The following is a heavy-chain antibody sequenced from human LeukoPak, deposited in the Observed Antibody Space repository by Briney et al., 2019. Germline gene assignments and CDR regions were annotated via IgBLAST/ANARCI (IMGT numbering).Heavy chain of an antibody. V-gene: IGHV3-48*04. J-gene: IGHJ6*04. D-gene: IGHD3-10*02. CDR2: ISGSGSTI. CDR1: GFTFSSYS. CDR3: AELGITMIGGV. Sequence: PGGSLRLSCAASGFTFSSYSMNWVRQAPGKGLEWASAISGSGSTIYYADSVKGRFTISRDNAKNSLYLQMNSLRAEDTAVYYCAELGITMIGGVWGKGTTVTISS.